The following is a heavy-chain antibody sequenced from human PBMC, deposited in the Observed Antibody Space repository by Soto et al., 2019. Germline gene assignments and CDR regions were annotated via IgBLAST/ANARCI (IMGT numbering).Heavy chain of an antibody. CDR2: IYTGGTT. D-gene: IGHD3-9*01. J-gene: IGHJ5*02. CDR1: GITVSTNY. Sequence: GGSLRLFCAASGITVSTNYMTWVRQAPGKGLEWVSEIYTGGTTYYADSVKDRFIISRDNSKNTLYLQMTSLRAEDTAVYYCARDSIPGVLRYLGPKRAGGFDPWGQGTLVTVSS. CDR3: ARDSIPGVLRYLGPKRAGGFDP. V-gene: IGHV3-66*01.